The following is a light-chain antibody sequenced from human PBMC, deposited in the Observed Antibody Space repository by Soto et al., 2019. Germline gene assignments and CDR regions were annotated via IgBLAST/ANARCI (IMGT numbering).Light chain of an antibody. Sequence: QSALTQPASVSGSPGQSITISCTGTTSDIGSYNLVSWYQQHPGQAPKLMIYEVNERPSGVSNRFSGSRSGNTASLTISGLQAADEADYYRCAYAFTNTVIFGGGTKVTVL. CDR1: TSDIGSYNL. CDR2: EVN. J-gene: IGLJ2*01. CDR3: CAYAFTNTVI. V-gene: IGLV2-23*02.